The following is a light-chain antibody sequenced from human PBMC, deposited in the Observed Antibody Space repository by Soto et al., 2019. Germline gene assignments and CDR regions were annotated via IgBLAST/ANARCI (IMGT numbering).Light chain of an antibody. CDR2: GAS. V-gene: IGKV3-20*01. J-gene: IGKJ4*01. CDR3: QQYDNSPLT. CDR1: QSVSSSY. Sequence: EIVLTQSPGTLSLSPGERATLSCRASQSVSSSYLAWYKQKPGQAPRLLIYGASSRATGIPDRFSGSGSGTDFTLTISRLEPEDFAVYYCQQYDNSPLTFGGGTKVEIK.